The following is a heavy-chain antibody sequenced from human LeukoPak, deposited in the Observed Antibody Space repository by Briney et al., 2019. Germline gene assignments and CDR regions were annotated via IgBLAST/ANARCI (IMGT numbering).Heavy chain of an antibody. D-gene: IGHD3-9*01. CDR2: IYTSGST. J-gene: IGHJ3*02. CDR1: GVSISSYF. CDR3: ARWGGTYYDILTGYRKPFGRTANAFDI. Sequence: SETLSLTCTVSGVSISSYFWSWIRQPAGKGLEWIGRIYTSGSTNYNPSLKSRVTMSVDTSKNQLSLRLSSVTAADTAVYYCARWGGTYYDILTGYRKPFGRTANAFDIWGQGTMVTVSS. V-gene: IGHV4-4*07.